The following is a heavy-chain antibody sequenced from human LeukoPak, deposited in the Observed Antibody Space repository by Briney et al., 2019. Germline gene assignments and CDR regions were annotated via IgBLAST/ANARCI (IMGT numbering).Heavy chain of an antibody. CDR3: ARAGRDIVLMVYAGYFDY. D-gene: IGHD2-8*01. Sequence: SETLSLTCTVSGGSISSSSYYWGWIRQPPGKGLEGIGSIYYSGSTYYNPSLKRRVTISVDTSKNQSSLKLGSVTAADTAVYYCARAGRDIVLMVYAGYFDYWGQGTLVTVSS. CDR2: IYYSGST. J-gene: IGHJ4*02. CDR1: GGSISSSSYY. V-gene: IGHV4-39*07.